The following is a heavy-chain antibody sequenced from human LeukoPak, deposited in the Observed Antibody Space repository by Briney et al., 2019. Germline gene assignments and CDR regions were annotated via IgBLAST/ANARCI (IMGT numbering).Heavy chain of an antibody. J-gene: IGHJ4*02. CDR3: ARALGHLPSRY. CDR1: GYSISSGYY. D-gene: IGHD3-10*01. V-gene: IGHV4-38-2*02. Sequence: PSETLSLTCTVSGYSISSGYYWGWIRQPPGKGLEWIGSIYHSGSTYYNPSLKSRVTISVDTSKNQFSLKLSSVTAADTAVYYCARALGHLPSRYWGQGTLVTVSS. CDR2: IYHSGST.